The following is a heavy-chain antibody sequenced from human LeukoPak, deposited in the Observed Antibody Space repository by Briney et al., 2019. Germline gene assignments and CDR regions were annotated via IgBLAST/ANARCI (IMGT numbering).Heavy chain of an antibody. CDR3: ARVVGYYYDSSGYDY. Sequence: SETLSLTCTVPGGSISSYCWSWIRQPPGKGLEWIGYIYYSGSTNYNPSLKSRVTISVDASKNQFSLKLSSVTAADTAVYYCARVVGYYYDSSGYDYWGQGTLVTVSS. J-gene: IGHJ4*02. D-gene: IGHD3-22*01. CDR2: IYYSGST. V-gene: IGHV4-59*01. CDR1: GGSISSYC.